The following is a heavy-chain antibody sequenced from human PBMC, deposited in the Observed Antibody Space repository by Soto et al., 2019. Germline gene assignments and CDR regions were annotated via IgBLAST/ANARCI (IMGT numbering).Heavy chain of an antibody. D-gene: IGHD5-18*01. Sequence: EVQLLESGGGLVQPGGSLRLSCAASGFTFSSFALSWVRQAPGKGLEWVSAISGSGDGTDYADSVKGRFNISRDNSKNTLYLHMDSLRAEDTAVYYCAGPGYSSQDYWGQGALVTVSS. J-gene: IGHJ4*02. CDR3: AGPGYSSQDY. CDR2: ISGSGDGT. V-gene: IGHV3-23*01. CDR1: GFTFSSFA.